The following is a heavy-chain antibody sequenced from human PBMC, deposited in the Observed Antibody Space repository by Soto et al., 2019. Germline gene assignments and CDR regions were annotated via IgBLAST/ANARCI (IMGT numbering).Heavy chain of an antibody. CDR3: ARDPDSSGYSAFDI. J-gene: IGHJ3*02. Sequence: SETLSLTCTVSGGSISSGDYYWSWIRQPPGKGLVWIGYIYYSGSTYYNPSLKSRVTISVDTSKNQFSLKLSSVTAADTAVYYCARDPDSSGYSAFDIWGQGTMVTVSS. V-gene: IGHV4-30-4*01. CDR2: IYYSGST. D-gene: IGHD3-22*01. CDR1: GGSISSGDYY.